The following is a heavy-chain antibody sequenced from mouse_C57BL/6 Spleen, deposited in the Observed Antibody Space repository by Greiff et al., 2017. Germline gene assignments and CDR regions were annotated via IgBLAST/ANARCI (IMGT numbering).Heavy chain of an antibody. J-gene: IGHJ2*01. CDR1: GFNITDDY. D-gene: IGHD4-1*01. CDR3: TTGSGTD. Sequence: EVQLQQSGAELVRPGASVKLSCTASGFNITDDYMHWVKQRPEQGLEWIGWIDPENGDTEYASKFQGKATITADTSSNTAYLQLSSLTSEDTAGDYCTTGSGTDWGQGTTLTVSS. CDR2: IDPENGDT. V-gene: IGHV14-4*01.